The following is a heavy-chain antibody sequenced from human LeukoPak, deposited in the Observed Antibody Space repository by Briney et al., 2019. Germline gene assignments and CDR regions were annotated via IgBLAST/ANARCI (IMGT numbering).Heavy chain of an antibody. CDR2: IKQDGSEK. CDR3: ARGLRFLGWLPPKWEYYYYGMDV. D-gene: IGHD3-3*01. CDR1: GFTFSSYW. Sequence: GGFLRLSCAASGFTFSSYWMSWVRQAPGKGLEWVANIKQDGSEKYYVDSVKGRFTISRDNAKNSLYLQMNSLRAEDTAVYHWARGLRFLGWLPPKWEYYYYGMDVGGQGPTVTVP. J-gene: IGHJ6*02. V-gene: IGHV3-7*04.